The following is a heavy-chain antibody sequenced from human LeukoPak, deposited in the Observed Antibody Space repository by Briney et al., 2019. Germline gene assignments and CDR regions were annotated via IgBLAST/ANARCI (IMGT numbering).Heavy chain of an antibody. V-gene: IGHV3-48*01. Sequence: RGSLRLSCAASGFTFSSYSMNWVRQAPGKGLEWVSYISSSSSTIYYADSVKGRFTISRDNAKNSLYLQMNSLRAEDTAVYYCASGWFDPWGQGTLVTVSS. CDR2: ISSSSSTI. CDR3: ASGWFDP. CDR1: GFTFSSYS. J-gene: IGHJ5*02.